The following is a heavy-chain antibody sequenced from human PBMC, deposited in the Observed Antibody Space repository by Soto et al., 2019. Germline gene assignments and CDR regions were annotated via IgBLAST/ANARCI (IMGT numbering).Heavy chain of an antibody. V-gene: IGHV3-74*01. J-gene: IGHJ4*02. D-gene: IGHD3-10*01. CDR1: GFTFSMYW. CDR3: TRGPRPSSVGTGAF. Sequence: EVQLVESGGDLVQPGGSLRLSCTASGFTFSMYWMHWVRQVPGKGPEWVSRISDDGSRADYADSVKGRFTISRDNAKNTIYLEMHVLRADDTAVYYCTRGPRPSSVGTGAFWGQGTPVTVSS. CDR2: ISDDGSRA.